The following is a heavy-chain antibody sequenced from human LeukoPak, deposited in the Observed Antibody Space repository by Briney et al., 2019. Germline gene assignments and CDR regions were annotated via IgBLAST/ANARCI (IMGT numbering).Heavy chain of an antibody. Sequence: PGGSLRLSCAASGFTFSSYAMSWVRQAPEKGLEWVSGISGSGGSTYYADSVKGRFTISRDNSKNTLYLQMNSLRAEDTAVYYCAREGRNYYDYWGQGTLVTVSS. CDR2: ISGSGGST. CDR3: AREGRNYYDY. J-gene: IGHJ4*02. V-gene: IGHV3-23*01. D-gene: IGHD2-15*01. CDR1: GFTFSSYA.